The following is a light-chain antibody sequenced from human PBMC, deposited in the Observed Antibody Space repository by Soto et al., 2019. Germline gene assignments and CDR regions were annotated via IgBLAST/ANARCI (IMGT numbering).Light chain of an antibody. V-gene: IGKV3-15*01. CDR1: QSVRNN. J-gene: IGKJ1*01. CDR3: QQYNNWPPWT. Sequence: ETMLTQSPGTLSLAPGETATLSCKAIQSVRNNYLAWYQQRPGQAPRLLIYGASTRASGIPARFSGSGTGTEFTLTISILQSEDFAVYYCQQYNNWPPWTFGQGTKVDIK. CDR2: GAS.